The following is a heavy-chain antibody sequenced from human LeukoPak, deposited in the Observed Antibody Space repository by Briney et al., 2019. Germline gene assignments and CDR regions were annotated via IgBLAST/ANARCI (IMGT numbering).Heavy chain of an antibody. CDR2: ISGSGGST. J-gene: IGHJ4*02. V-gene: IGHV3-23*01. Sequence: GGSLRLSCAASGFTFSSYAMSWVRQAPGKGLEWVSAISGSGGSTYYADSVKGRFTISRDNSKNTLYLQMNSLRAEDTAVYYCAKDPYYYDSSGYFVYWGQGTLVTVSS. D-gene: IGHD3-22*01. CDR1: GFTFSSYA. CDR3: AKDPYYYDSSGYFVY.